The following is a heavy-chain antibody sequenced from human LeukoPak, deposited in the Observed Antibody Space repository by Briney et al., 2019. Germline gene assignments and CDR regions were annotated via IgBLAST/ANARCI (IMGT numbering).Heavy chain of an antibody. J-gene: IGHJ4*02. D-gene: IGHD3-10*01. CDR1: GFTFSSYA. V-gene: IGHV3-30-3*01. CDR3: ARGSLWFGELSAGY. Sequence: GGSLRLSCAASGFTFSSYAMHWVRQAPGKGLEWVALISFDGSNKHYADSVKGRFTISRDNSKNTLYLQMNSLRAEDTAVYYCARGSLWFGELSAGYWGQGTLVTVSS. CDR2: ISFDGSNK.